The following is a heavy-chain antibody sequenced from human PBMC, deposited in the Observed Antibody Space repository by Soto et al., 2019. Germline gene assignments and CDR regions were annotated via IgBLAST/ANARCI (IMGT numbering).Heavy chain of an antibody. CDR1: GFSFSNYA. CDR2: MSYDGYSK. CDR3: ARGPRMIVAGTVDY. J-gene: IGHJ4*02. D-gene: IGHD6-19*01. V-gene: IGHV3-30-3*01. Sequence: QVRLVESGGRVVQPGRSLRLSCAASGFSFSNYAMEWVRQAPGKGLEWVSLMSYDGYSKFYADSVKGRFTISRDNPNNTVYLQMNSLRPADTALYFCARGPRMIVAGTVDYWGQGTLVTVSS.